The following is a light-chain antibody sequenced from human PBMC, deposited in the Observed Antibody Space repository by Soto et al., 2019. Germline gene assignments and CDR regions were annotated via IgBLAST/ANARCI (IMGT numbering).Light chain of an antibody. CDR3: KSFTTSDTYV. J-gene: IGLJ1*01. CDR2: GVS. Sequence: QSALTQPASVSGSPGQSIAISCTGTSSDVGAYNYVSWYLQSPGKAPKLVIFGVSFRPSGVSNRFSGSKSGNTASLTISGLQAEDEADYYCKSFTTSDTYVFGTGTKVTVL. V-gene: IGLV2-14*01. CDR1: SSDVGAYNY.